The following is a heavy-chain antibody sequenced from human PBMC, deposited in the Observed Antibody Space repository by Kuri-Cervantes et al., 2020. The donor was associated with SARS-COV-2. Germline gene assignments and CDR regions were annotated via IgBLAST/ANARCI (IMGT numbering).Heavy chain of an antibody. D-gene: IGHD3-22*01. Sequence: GESLKISCAVSGLIFNNSWMHWVRQGPGKGLVWVSRISTDGTYTHYADSVKGRFTISRDNTRNTVYLQMNSQRADDTAVYYCAGGDSGYIGYWGQGTLVTVSS. CDR3: AGGDSGYIGY. CDR2: ISTDGTYT. V-gene: IGHV3-74*01. CDR1: GLIFNNSW. J-gene: IGHJ4*02.